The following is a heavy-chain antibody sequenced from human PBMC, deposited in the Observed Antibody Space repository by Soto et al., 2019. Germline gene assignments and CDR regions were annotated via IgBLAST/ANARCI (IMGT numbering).Heavy chain of an antibody. CDR1: GGSFSGYY. CDR3: ARLCGGDCYPARYFDY. CDR2: INHSGST. V-gene: IGHV4-34*01. J-gene: IGHJ4*02. D-gene: IGHD2-21*01. Sequence: SETLSLTCAVYGGSFSGYYWSWIRQPPGKGLEWIGEINHSGSTNYNPSLKSRVTISVDTSKNQFSLKLSSVTAADTAVYYCARLCGGDCYPARYFDYWGQGTLVTVSS.